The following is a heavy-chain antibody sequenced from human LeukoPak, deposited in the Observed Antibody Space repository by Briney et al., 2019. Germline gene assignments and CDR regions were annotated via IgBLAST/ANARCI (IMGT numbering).Heavy chain of an antibody. CDR1: GFTFNNYG. V-gene: IGHV3-30*18. J-gene: IGHJ4*02. D-gene: IGHD2-2*01. Sequence: PGGSLRLSCAASGFTFNNYGMHWVRQAPGKGLEWVAVISYDGRNKHYPDSVKGRFTISRDISTDTLWLQMDNLRTEDTAVYYCAKGPLRGTAAAIDYWGQGTLVTVSS. CDR2: ISYDGRNK. CDR3: AKGPLRGTAAAIDY.